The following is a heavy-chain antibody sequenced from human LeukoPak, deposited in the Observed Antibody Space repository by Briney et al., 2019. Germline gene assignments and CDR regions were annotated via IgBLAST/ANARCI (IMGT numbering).Heavy chain of an antibody. J-gene: IGHJ4*02. CDR2: IYHSGST. CDR1: GDSISSGYY. CDR3: ARDRLGLFDY. D-gene: IGHD3-16*01. V-gene: IGHV4-38-2*02. Sequence: SETLSLTCTVSGDSISSGYYWGWIRQPPGKGLEWIGSIYHSGSTYYNPSLKSRVTISVDTSKNQFSLKLSSVTAADTAVYYCARDRLGLFDYWGQGTLVTVSS.